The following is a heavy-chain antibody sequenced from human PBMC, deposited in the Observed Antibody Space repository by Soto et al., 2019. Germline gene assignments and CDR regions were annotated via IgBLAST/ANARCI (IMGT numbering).Heavy chain of an antibody. V-gene: IGHV1-2*04. CDR3: ARDPMVRGVIRHYYGMDV. D-gene: IGHD3-10*01. CDR2: INPNSGGT. Sequence: ASVKVSCKASGYTFTRSGISWVRQAPGQGLEWMGWINPNSGGTNYAQKFQGWVTMTRDTSISTAYMELSRLRSDDTAVYYCARDPMVRGVIRHYYGMDVWGQGTTVTVSS. J-gene: IGHJ6*02. CDR1: GYTFTRSG.